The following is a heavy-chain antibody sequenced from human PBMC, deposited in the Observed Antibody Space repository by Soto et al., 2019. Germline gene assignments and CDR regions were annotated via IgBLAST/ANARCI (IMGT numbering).Heavy chain of an antibody. CDR3: ARGLISGSHYSGGWYYFDS. D-gene: IGHD1-26*01. J-gene: IGHJ4*02. CDR2: INHSGSA. Sequence: QVQLQQSGAGLLKPSETLSLTCAVYGGSFSDYIWTWIRQPPVKGLQWIGQINHSGSADYNPSLNSRVTISVHTSNSQFSLELSSVPAADTAVYYCARGLISGSHYSGGWYYFDSWGQGTPVTVSS. V-gene: IGHV4-34*01. CDR1: GGSFSDYI.